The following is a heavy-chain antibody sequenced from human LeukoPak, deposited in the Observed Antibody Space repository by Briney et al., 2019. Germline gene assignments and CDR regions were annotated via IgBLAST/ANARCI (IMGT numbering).Heavy chain of an antibody. CDR2: ISGSYSTI. J-gene: IGHJ4*02. CDR1: GFTFSSYS. V-gene: IGHV3-48*01. Sequence: GGSLRLSCAASGFTFSSYSMNWVRQAPGKGLEWVSYISGSYSTIYYADSVKGRFTVSRDNAKTSLFLQMNSLRAEDTAVYYCARDTLGGSGYLFDYWGQGTLVTVSS. CDR3: ARDTLGGSGYLFDY. D-gene: IGHD3-22*01.